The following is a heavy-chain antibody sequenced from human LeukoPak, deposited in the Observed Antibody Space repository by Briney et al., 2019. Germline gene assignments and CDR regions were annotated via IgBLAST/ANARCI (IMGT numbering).Heavy chain of an antibody. CDR1: GDSLFTNSVA. D-gene: IGHD2-2*02. J-gene: IGHJ4*02. CDR2: TYCRSKWSF. Sequence: SQTLSLTCALSGDSLFTNSVAWNWVRQSPSRGLEWLGRTYCRSKWSFDYALSVKSRITISADTSKNHFSLQLSSVTPDDTALYYCARGKYTRFDNWGQGTLVTVTS. V-gene: IGHV6-1*01. CDR3: ARGKYTRFDN.